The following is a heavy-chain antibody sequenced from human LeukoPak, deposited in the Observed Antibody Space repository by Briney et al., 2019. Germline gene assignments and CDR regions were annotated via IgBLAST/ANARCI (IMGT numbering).Heavy chain of an antibody. CDR2: ISAYNGNT. CDR3: ARDSNYYFDY. Sequence: GASVKVSCKASGYSFTSYAVSWVRQAPGQGLEWMGWISAYNGNTNYAQKLQGRVTMTTDTSTSTAYMELRSLRSDDTAVYYCARDSNYYFDYWGQGTLVTVSS. CDR1: GYSFTSYA. D-gene: IGHD1-1*01. J-gene: IGHJ4*02. V-gene: IGHV1-18*01.